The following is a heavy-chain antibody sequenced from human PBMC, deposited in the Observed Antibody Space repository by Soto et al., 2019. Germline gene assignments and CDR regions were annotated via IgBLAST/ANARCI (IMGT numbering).Heavy chain of an antibody. CDR2: INPKSGGT. J-gene: IGHJ6*02. D-gene: IGHD2-8*01. CDR3: ARGDSTDCSNGVCSFFYNHDMDV. V-gene: IGHV1-2*04. CDR1: GYSFTDYH. Sequence: ASVKVSCKASGYSFTDYHIQWVRQAPGQGLEWLGRINPKSGGTSTAQKFQGWVTMTTDTSISTASMELTRLTSDDTAIYYCARGDSTDCSNGVCSFFYNHDMDVWGQGTPVTVSS.